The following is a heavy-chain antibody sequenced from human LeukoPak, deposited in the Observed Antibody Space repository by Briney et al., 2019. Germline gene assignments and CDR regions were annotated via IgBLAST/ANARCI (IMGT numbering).Heavy chain of an antibody. V-gene: IGHV1-69*05. CDR2: IIPIFHTT. J-gene: IGHJ4*02. CDR1: GGTLSSHG. Sequence: SVKVSCKASGGTLSSHGISWVRQAPGQGLEWMGGIIPIFHTTNYAQNFEDRLTITTDESTNTVYMELSSLRSEDTAVYYCARDRDIVVVVAATPEAGYWGQGTLVTVSS. CDR3: ARDRDIVVVVAATPEAGY. D-gene: IGHD2-15*01.